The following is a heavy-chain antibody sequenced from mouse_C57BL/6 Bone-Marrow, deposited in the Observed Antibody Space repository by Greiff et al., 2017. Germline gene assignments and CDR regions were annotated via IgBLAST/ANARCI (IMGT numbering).Heavy chain of an antibody. CDR1: GYTFTSYW. D-gene: IGHD1-1*01. J-gene: IGHJ2*01. Sequence: QVQLQQPGAELVRPGTSVKLSCKASGYTFTSYWMHWVKQRPGQGLEWIGVIDPSDSYTNYNQKFKGKATLTADTSTSTAYMQLSSLTSEDSAVYYCAGFMDYWGQGTTLTVSS. CDR3: AGFMDY. CDR2: IDPSDSYT. V-gene: IGHV1-59*01.